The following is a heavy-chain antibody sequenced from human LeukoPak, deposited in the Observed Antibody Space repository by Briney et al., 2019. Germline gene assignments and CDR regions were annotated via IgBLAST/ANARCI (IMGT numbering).Heavy chain of an antibody. D-gene: IGHD3-3*01. CDR2: INPSDGST. Sequence: ASVKVSCKASGYTFTSYYMHWVRQAPGQGLESMGIINPSDGSTSYAQKFQGRVTMTRDTSTSTVYMELSSLRSEGTAVYYCVREESDYNFWSGGAFWSQGTLVTVSS. CDR1: GYTFTSYY. J-gene: IGHJ4*02. V-gene: IGHV1-46*01. CDR3: VREESDYNFWSGGAF.